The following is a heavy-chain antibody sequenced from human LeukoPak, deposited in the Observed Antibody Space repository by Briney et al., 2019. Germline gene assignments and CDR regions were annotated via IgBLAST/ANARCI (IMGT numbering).Heavy chain of an antibody. CDR2: INHSGST. D-gene: IGHD2-2*01. V-gene: IGHV4-34*01. Sequence: PSETLSLTCAVYGGSFSGYYWGWIRQPPGKGLEWIGEINHSGSTNYNPSLKSRVTISVDTSKNQFSLKLTSVTAADTAIYYCVRHYCSSTRCYSFSDWGQGTLVTVSS. CDR3: VRHYCSSTRCYSFSD. CDR1: GGSFSGYY. J-gene: IGHJ4*02.